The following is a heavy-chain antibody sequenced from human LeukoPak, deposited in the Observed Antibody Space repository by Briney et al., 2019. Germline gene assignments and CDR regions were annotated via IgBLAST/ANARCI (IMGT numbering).Heavy chain of an antibody. V-gene: IGHV4-59*02. D-gene: IGHD3-10*01. J-gene: IGHJ4*02. CDR3: ARDIRGSLDF. CDR1: GDSVTSHG. CDR2: AYASGINSD. Sequence: SETLSLSCSVSGDSVTSHGWSWVRQPPGKGLEWIGYAYASGINSDNCNPSLKSRVTISIDTSRSQFSLRLNSMTAADTAFYYCARDIRGSLDFWGQGTLVTVSS.